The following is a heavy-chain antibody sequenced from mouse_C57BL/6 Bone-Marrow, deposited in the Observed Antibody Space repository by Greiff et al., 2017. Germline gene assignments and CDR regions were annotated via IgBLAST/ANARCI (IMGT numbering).Heavy chain of an antibody. CDR3: ARDDYDAVAY. Sequence: QVQLQQSGPGLVAPSQRLSITCTVSGFSFTSYAISWVRQPPGKGLEWLGVIWTGGGTKYNSAIKSRLSISKDNSKSQVFLKMNRLQTDDTARYYCARDDYDAVAYWGQGTLVTVSA. D-gene: IGHD2-4*01. V-gene: IGHV2-9-1*01. CDR2: IWTGGGT. CDR1: GFSFTSYA. J-gene: IGHJ3*01.